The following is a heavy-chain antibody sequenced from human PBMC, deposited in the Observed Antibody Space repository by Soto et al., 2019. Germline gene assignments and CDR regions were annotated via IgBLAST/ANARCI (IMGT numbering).Heavy chain of an antibody. CDR1: GFHFSSYA. CDR3: ARYIPGVRYYGMDV. D-gene: IGHD2-2*01. CDR2: IGESGTPT. V-gene: IGHV3-23*01. Sequence: PGGSLRLSCAASGFHFSSYAMSWVRQATGKGLEWVSLIGESGTPTYYADSVKGRFTISRDNSGNTLFLEMYSLRAEDTAVYYCARYIPGVRYYGMDVWGQGTTVTVSS. J-gene: IGHJ6*02.